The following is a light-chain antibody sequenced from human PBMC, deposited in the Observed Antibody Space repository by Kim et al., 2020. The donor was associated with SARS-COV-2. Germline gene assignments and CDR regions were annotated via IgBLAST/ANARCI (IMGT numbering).Light chain of an antibody. V-gene: IGLV3-19*01. CDR3: NSRDSSGNHVV. CDR1: SLRRYY. J-gene: IGLJ2*01. CDR2: GKN. Sequence: LGQTVRITCQGYSLRRYYASWYQQKPGQAPVLVMYGKNNRPSGIPDRFSGSSSGNTASLTITGAQAEDEADYYCNSRDSSGNHVVFGGGTQLTVL.